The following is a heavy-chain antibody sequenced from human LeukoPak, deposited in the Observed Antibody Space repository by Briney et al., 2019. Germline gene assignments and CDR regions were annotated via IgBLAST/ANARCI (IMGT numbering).Heavy chain of an antibody. Sequence: GASVKVSCKASGYTFTGYYMHWVRQATGQGLEWMGWINPNSGGTNYAQKFQGRVTMTRDTSISTAYMELSRLRSDDTAVYYCARDMAAARPDFYYYYMDVWCKGTTVTISS. J-gene: IGHJ6*03. CDR2: INPNSGGT. D-gene: IGHD6-13*01. CDR3: ARDMAAARPDFYYYYMDV. V-gene: IGHV1-2*02. CDR1: GYTFTGYY.